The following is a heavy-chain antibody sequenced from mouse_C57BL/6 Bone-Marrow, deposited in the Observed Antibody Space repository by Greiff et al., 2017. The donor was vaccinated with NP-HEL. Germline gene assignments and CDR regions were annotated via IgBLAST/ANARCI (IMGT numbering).Heavy chain of an antibody. CDR1: GFSLSTSGMG. Sequence: QVTLKECGPGILQSSQTLSLTCSFSGFSLSTSGMGVSWIRQPSGKGLEWLAHIYWDDDKRYNPSLKSRLTISKDTSRNQVFLKITSVDTADTATYYCARVYYYGSTYWYFDVWGTGTTVTVSS. J-gene: IGHJ1*03. CDR2: IYWDDDK. D-gene: IGHD1-1*01. CDR3: ARVYYYGSTYWYFDV. V-gene: IGHV8-12*01.